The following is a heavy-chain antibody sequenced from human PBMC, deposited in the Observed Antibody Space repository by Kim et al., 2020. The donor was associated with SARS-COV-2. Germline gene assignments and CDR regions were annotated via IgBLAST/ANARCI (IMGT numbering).Heavy chain of an antibody. D-gene: IGHD3-22*01. J-gene: IGHJ4*02. CDR2: ISSSSSYT. CDR3: AREYDSSGTDY. Sequence: GGSLRLSCAASGFTFSDYYMSWIRQAPGKGLEWVSYISSSSSYTNYADSVKGRFTISRDNDKNSLYLQMNSLRAEDTAVYYCAREYDSSGTDYWGQGTLVTVSS. V-gene: IGHV3-11*05. CDR1: GFTFSDYY.